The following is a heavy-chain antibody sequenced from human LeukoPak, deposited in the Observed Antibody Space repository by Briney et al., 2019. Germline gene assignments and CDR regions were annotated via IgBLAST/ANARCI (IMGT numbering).Heavy chain of an antibody. CDR2: ISGSGGST. V-gene: IGHV3-23*01. J-gene: IGHJ4*02. CDR3: AKAPYGAGSYYFDY. Sequence: AISGSGGSTYYADSVKGRFTISRDNSKNTLYLQMNSLRAEDTAVYYCAKAPYGAGSYYFDYWGQGTLVTVSS. D-gene: IGHD4-17*01.